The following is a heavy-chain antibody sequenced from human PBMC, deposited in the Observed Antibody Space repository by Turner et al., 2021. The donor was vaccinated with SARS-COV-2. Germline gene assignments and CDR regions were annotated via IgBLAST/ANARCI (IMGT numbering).Heavy chain of an antibody. V-gene: IGHV3-23*01. CDR1: GFTFSIYA. Sequence: EVQLLESGGDLVQPGGSLRPACVDSGFTFSIYAMNWVRQAQGKGLEWVSTIVGSGYSTYYGDSVKGRFTISRDNSKNTVYLQMNSLRDEDTALYYCAKDQVSGDGYVVFDYWGQGTQVTVSS. CDR3: AKDQVSGDGYVVFDY. J-gene: IGHJ4*02. D-gene: IGHD5-12*01. CDR2: IVGSGYST.